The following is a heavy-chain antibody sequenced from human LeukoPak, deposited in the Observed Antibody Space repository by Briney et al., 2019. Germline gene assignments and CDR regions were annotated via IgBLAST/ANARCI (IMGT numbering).Heavy chain of an antibody. CDR2: INPSGGST. V-gene: IGHV1-46*01. Sequence: GASVKVSCKASGYTFTSYYMHWVRQAPGQGLEWMGIINPSGGSTSYAQKFQGRVTVTMDTSTSTVYMELSSLRSEDTAVYYCARGYCSGGSCYTIDFWGQGTLVTVSS. CDR3: ARGYCSGGSCYTIDF. CDR1: GYTFTSYY. D-gene: IGHD2-15*01. J-gene: IGHJ4*02.